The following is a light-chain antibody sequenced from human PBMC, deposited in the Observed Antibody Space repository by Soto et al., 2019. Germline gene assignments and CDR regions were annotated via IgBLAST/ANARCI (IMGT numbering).Light chain of an antibody. CDR3: CSYAGSRTYV. CDR1: SSDVGSYNL. V-gene: IGLV2-23*01. Sequence: QSALTQTAYVSGSPGQSINIYSTGNSSDVGSYNLVSWYQQHPGKAPKLMIYEGSKRPSGVSNRFSGSESGNTASLTISGLQDEDVADYYCCSYAGSRTYVFGTGTKLTVL. CDR2: EGS. J-gene: IGLJ1*01.